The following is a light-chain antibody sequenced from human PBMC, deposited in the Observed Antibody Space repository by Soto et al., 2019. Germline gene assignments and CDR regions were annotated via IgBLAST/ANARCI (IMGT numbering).Light chain of an antibody. V-gene: IGKV1-39*01. Sequence: DIQMTQSPSSLSASVGDRVTIPCRASQSISSYLNWYQQKPGRAPKLLIYTASSLQSGVPSRFSGSGSGTDFTLTISSLQPEDFATYHCQQGYTTPITFGQGTRLEIK. CDR1: QSISSY. CDR3: QQGYTTPIT. J-gene: IGKJ5*01. CDR2: TAS.